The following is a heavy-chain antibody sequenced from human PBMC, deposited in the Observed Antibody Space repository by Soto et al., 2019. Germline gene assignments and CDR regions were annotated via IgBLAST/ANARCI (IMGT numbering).Heavy chain of an antibody. CDR2: ISNSGDTI. CDR1: GFTFSTYE. J-gene: IGHJ4*02. D-gene: IGHD6-13*01. V-gene: IGHV3-48*03. CDR3: ARDGSRFDY. Sequence: PGGSLRLSCAASGFTFSTYEMNWVGQAPGKGLEWVSYISNSGDTIYYADSVKGRFTIFRDNAKNSLYLQMNSLRVEDTALYYCARDGSRFDYWGQGTLVTVSS.